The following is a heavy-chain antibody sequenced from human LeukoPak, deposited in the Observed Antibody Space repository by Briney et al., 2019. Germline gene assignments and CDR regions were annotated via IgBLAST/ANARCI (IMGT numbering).Heavy chain of an antibody. Sequence: SSVKVLFKPSCSTPNSPALSSGRRAPGQGLEWLGRIIPNLGTTNRAQNFQDRVTLTADKSTNTAYMELTSLTSDDTAVYYCATTNDGGGYQWGDFFDFWGQGTLVTVSS. D-gene: IGHD3-22*01. CDR1: CSTPNSPA. CDR3: ATTNDGGGYQWGDFFDF. J-gene: IGHJ4*02. V-gene: IGHV1-69*04. CDR2: IIPNLGTT.